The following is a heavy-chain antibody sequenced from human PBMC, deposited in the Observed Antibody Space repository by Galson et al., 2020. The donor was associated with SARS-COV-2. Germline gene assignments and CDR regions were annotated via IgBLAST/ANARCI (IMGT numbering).Heavy chain of an antibody. D-gene: IGHD2-15*01. CDR3: ARGGLECSGGSCDWYFDL. CDR1: GGSISSGGYY. Sequence: ETSETLSLTCTVSGGSISSGGYYWSWIRQHPGKGLEWIGYIYYSGSTYYNPSLKSRVTISVDTSKNQFSLKLSSVTAADTAVYYCARGGLECSGGSCDWYFDLWGRGTLVTVSS. CDR2: IYYSGST. V-gene: IGHV4-31*03. J-gene: IGHJ2*01.